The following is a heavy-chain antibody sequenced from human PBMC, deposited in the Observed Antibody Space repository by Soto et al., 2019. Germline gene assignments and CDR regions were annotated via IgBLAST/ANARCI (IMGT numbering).Heavy chain of an antibody. D-gene: IGHD3-16*02. CDR3: ATTRAVIGDYYYGMDV. CDR1: GYTFTSYD. V-gene: IGHV1-8*01. CDR2: MNPNSGNT. J-gene: IGHJ6*02. Sequence: QVQLVQSGAEVKKPGASVKVSCKASGYTFTSYDINWVRQATGQGLEWMGWMNPNSGNTGYAQKFQGRVTMTRNTSISTADMELRSLRSEDTAVYYCATTRAVIGDYYYGMDVWGQGTTVTVSS.